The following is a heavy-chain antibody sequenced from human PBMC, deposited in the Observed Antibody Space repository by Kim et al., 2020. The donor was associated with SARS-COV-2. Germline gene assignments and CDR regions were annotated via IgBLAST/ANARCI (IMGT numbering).Heavy chain of an antibody. CDR2: ISDDGATT. Sequence: GGSLRLSCSASGFTFSRNTMHWVRQAPGKGLEYVSAISDDGATTYYADSVKGRFTISRDNSKNTLYLQMSSLRTEDTAVYYCVKFLWGVTMDVWGQGTTVTVSS. D-gene: IGHD2-8*01. V-gene: IGHV3-64D*09. CDR1: GFTFSRNT. CDR3: VKFLWGVTMDV. J-gene: IGHJ6*02.